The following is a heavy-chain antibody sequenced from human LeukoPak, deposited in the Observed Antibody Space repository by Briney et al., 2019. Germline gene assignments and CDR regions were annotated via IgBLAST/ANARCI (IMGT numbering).Heavy chain of an antibody. D-gene: IGHD2-21*02. CDR1: GYTLTELP. CDR2: FDPEDGET. CDR3: ATDLGCGGDCSPPY. V-gene: IGHV1-24*01. J-gene: IGHJ4*02. Sequence: ASVKVSCKVSGYTLTELPMHWVRQAPGKGLEWMGGFDPEDGETIYAQKFQGRVTMTEDTSTDTAYMELSSLRSEDTAVYYCATDLGCGGDCSPPYWGQGTLVTVSS.